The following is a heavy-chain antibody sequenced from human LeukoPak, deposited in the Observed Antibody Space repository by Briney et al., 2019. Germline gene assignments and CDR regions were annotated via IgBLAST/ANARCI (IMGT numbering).Heavy chain of an antibody. CDR2: INPSGGST. CDR1: GYTFTSYY. V-gene: IGHV1-46*01. J-gene: IGHJ3*02. CDR3: ARVREIATITSNAFDI. Sequence: ASVKVSCKASGYTFTSYYMHWVRQAPGQGLEWMGIINPSGGSTSYAQKFQGRVTMTRDTSTSTVYMELSSLRSEDTAVYYCARVREIATITSNAFDIWGQGTMVTVSS. D-gene: IGHD5-24*01.